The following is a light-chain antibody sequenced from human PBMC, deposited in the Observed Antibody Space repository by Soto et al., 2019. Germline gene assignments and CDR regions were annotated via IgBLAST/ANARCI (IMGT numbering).Light chain of an antibody. CDR3: QHYSDWPS. V-gene: IGKV3-15*01. CDR1: QSVSSN. CDR2: DAS. Sequence: EIVITQSPTTPSVSPVGRATLSFRASQSVSSNLAWYQHKPGQAPRLLIYDASTRATGFPARFSGSGSGTEFTLTISSLQSEDFAVYYCQHYSDWPSFGLGTKVDIK. J-gene: IGKJ1*01.